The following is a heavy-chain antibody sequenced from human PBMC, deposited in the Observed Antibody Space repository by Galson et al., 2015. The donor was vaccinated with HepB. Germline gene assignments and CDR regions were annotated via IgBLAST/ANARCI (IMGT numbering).Heavy chain of an antibody. Sequence: SLRLSCAASGFTFSSYAMHWVRQAPGKGLEWVAVISYDGSNKYYADSVKGRFTISRDNSKNTLYLQMNSLRAEDTAVYYCARDREYSSGWYGPPDYWGQGTLVTVSS. V-gene: IGHV3-30-3*01. J-gene: IGHJ4*02. CDR2: ISYDGSNK. CDR3: ARDREYSSGWYGPPDY. D-gene: IGHD6-19*01. CDR1: GFTFSSYA.